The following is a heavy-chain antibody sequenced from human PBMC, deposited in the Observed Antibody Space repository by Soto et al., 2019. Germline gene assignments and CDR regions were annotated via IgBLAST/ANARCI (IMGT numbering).Heavy chain of an antibody. V-gene: IGHV4-59*01. Sequence: SETLSLTCTVSGDSISNYYWSWIRQSPGKGLEWIGDMHYSGDTNYNPSLKSRVTMSIDTSKNQFSLRLTSVTAADRAVYYCARDRTAKFAPYWHFDLWGRGTLVTVLL. D-gene: IGHD2-21*02. CDR1: GDSISNYY. CDR2: MHYSGDT. CDR3: ARDRTAKFAPYWHFDL. J-gene: IGHJ2*01.